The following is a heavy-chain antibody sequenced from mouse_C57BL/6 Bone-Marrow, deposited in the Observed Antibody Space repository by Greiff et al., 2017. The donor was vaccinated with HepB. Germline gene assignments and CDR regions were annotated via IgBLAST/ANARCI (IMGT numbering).Heavy chain of an antibody. CDR3: TGRGLLRRPVAGYAMDY. D-gene: IGHD1-1*01. V-gene: IGHV6-3*01. CDR2: IRLKSDNYAT. J-gene: IGHJ4*01. CDR1: GFTFSNYW. Sequence: EVKLVESGGGLVQPGGSMKLSCVASGFTFSNYWMNWVRQSPEKGLEWVAQIRLKSDNYATHYAESVKGRFTISRDDSKSSVYLQMNNLRAEDTGIYYCTGRGLLRRPVAGYAMDYWGQGTSVTVSS.